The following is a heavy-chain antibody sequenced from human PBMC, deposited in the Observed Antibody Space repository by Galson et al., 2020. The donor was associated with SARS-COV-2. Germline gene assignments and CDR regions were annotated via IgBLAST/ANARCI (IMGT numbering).Heavy chain of an antibody. J-gene: IGHJ4*02. D-gene: IGHD1-26*01. CDR1: GYSISSGYY. V-gene: IGHV4-38-2*01. CDR3: ARYGGNFDS. Sequence: SETLSLTCAVSGYSISSGYYWGWIRQPPGKGLEWLGSIFHGGDTYYNPSLKSRLTMSGDTSKNHFSLSLRLVTTADTAVYYCARYGGNFDSWGQGTLVTVSS. CDR2: IFHGGDT.